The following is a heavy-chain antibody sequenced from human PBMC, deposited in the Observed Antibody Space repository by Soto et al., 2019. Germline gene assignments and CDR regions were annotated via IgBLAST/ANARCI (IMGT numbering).Heavy chain of an antibody. CDR3: ARDWGRRGWSNWFDP. V-gene: IGHV3-30*03. CDR2: LAHDGRTT. Sequence: QVQVVESGGGVVQPGRSLRLSCAASGFTVNDYGVHWVRQAPGKGLEWVAILAHDGRTTYFGDSVRGRFTVSRDESENTLYLQMDNLRTDDTAIYYCARDWGRRGWSNWFDPWGQGILVTVSS. D-gene: IGHD7-27*01. CDR1: GFTVNDYG. J-gene: IGHJ5*02.